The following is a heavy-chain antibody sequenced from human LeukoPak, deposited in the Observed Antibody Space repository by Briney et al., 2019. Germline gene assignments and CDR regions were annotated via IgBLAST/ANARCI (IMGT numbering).Heavy chain of an antibody. CDR2: ISGRSGYI. CDR3: ARERDRGTQVADHFDH. D-gene: IGHD6-19*01. V-gene: IGHV3-21*04. J-gene: IGHJ4*02. CDR1: GFIFSDYS. Sequence: GRSLRLSCATSGFIFSDYSMAWVRQAPGRGLEWVAVISGRSGYIAYADSVKGRFTISRGNSENTLYLQMNSLRAEDTAVYYCARERDRGTQVADHFDHWGQGTLLTVSS.